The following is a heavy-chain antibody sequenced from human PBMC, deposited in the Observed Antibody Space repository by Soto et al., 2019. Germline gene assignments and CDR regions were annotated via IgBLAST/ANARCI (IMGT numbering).Heavy chain of an antibody. CDR3: ATTRPVVVPAAETLYYYYYYMDV. Sequence: ASVKVSCKVSGYTLTELSMHWVRQAPGKGLEWMGGFDPEDGETIYAQKFQGRVTMTEDTSTDTAYMELSSLRSEDTAVYYCATTRPVVVPAAETLYYYYYYMDVWGKGTTVTVSS. CDR2: FDPEDGET. CDR1: GYTLTELS. V-gene: IGHV1-24*01. J-gene: IGHJ6*03. D-gene: IGHD2-2*01.